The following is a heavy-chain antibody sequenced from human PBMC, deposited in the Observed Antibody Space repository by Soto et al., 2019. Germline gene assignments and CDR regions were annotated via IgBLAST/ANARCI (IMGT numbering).Heavy chain of an antibody. CDR1: GYTFTGYY. CDR2: INPNSGGT. V-gene: IGHV1-2*02. D-gene: IGHD3-10*01. J-gene: IGHJ4*02. Sequence: ASVKVSCKASGYTFTGYYMHWVRQAPGQGLEWMGWINPNSGGTNYAQKFQGRVTMTRDTSISTAYMELSRLRSDDTAVYYCARGPPYGSGSSHNYWGPGTLVTVSS. CDR3: ARGPPYGSGSSHNY.